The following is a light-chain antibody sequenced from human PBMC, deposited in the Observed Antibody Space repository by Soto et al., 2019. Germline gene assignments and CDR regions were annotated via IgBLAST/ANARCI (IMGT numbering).Light chain of an antibody. CDR3: AAWHDSLNGPV. J-gene: IGLJ1*01. CDR2: SNN. V-gene: IGLV1-44*01. CDR1: SSNIGSNS. Sequence: QSVLTQPPSASGTPGQRVSISCSGSSSNIGSNSVNWYQQLPGTAPKLLIYSNNKRRSGVPDRISGSKSGTSASLAISGLQSEDEADYYCAAWHDSLNGPVFGTGTKLTVL.